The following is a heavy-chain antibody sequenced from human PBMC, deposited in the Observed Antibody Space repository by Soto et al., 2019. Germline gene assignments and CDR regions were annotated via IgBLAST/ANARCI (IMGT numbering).Heavy chain of an antibody. CDR2: ISLSGGST. D-gene: IGHD6-19*01. CDR3: AKDARRGSGWYLWFDP. Sequence: EVQLLESGGGLVQPGGSLRLSCAASGFTFSNYAMSRVRQAPGKGLEWVSAISLSGGSTYYADSVKGRFTISRDNSKNTLYLQMNSLRAEDTAVYYCAKDARRGSGWYLWFDPWGQGTLVTVSS. V-gene: IGHV3-23*01. CDR1: GFTFSNYA. J-gene: IGHJ5*02.